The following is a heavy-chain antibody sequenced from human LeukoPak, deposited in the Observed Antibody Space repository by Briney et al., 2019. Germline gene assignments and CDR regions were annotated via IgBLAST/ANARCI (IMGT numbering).Heavy chain of an antibody. V-gene: IGHV4-34*01. CDR3: ARDGWLQFSRYFQH. CDR1: AGSFSGYY. J-gene: IGHJ1*01. Sequence: PSETLSLTCAVYAGSFSGYYWSCIRQPPGKGLEWIGEINHSGSTNYNPSLKSRATISVDTSKNQFSLKLSSVTAADTAVYYCARDGWLQFSRYFQHWGQGTLVTVSS. CDR2: INHSGST. D-gene: IGHD5-24*01.